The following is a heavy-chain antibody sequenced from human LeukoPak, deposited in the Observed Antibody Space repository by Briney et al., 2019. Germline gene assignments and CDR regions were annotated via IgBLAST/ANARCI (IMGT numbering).Heavy chain of an antibody. CDR2: IKQDGSEK. CDR1: GFTFSSYW. CDR3: ARLIAAANDAFDI. D-gene: IGHD6-13*01. Sequence: PGGSLRLSCAASGFTFSSYWMSWVRQAPGKGLEWVANIKQDGSEKYYVDSVKGRFTISRDNAKNSLYLQMNSLRAEDTAVYYCARLIAAANDAFDIWGQGTMVTVSS. J-gene: IGHJ3*02. V-gene: IGHV3-7*01.